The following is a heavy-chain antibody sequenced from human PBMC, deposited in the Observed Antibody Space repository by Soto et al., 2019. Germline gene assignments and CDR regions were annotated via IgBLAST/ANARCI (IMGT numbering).Heavy chain of an antibody. CDR1: GYTFTSYA. Sequence: QVQLVQSGAEVKKPGASVKVSCKASGYTFTSYAMHWVRQAPGQRLEWMGWINAGNGNTKYSQKFQGRVTITRDTSASTAYMELSSLRSEDTAVYYCARVYSSSWYYFDCWGQGTLVTVSS. J-gene: IGHJ4*02. D-gene: IGHD6-13*01. CDR2: INAGNGNT. V-gene: IGHV1-3*01. CDR3: ARVYSSSWYYFDC.